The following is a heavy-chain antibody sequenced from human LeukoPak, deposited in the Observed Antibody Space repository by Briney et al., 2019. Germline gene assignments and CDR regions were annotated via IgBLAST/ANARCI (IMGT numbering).Heavy chain of an antibody. J-gene: IGHJ6*03. V-gene: IGHV3-30*02. Sequence: GGSLRLSCAASGFTFSSYGMHWVRQAPGKGLEWVAFIRYDGSNKYYADSVKGRFTISRDNSKNTLYLQMNSLRAEDTAVYYCAKDYDYYDSSGYYYYMDVWGKGTTVTISS. CDR3: AKDYDYYDSSGYYYYMDV. CDR2: IRYDGSNK. CDR1: GFTFSSYG. D-gene: IGHD3-22*01.